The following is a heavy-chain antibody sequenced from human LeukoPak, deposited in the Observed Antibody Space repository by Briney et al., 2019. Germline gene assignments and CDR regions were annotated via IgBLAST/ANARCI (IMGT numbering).Heavy chain of an antibody. CDR3: ARDSGWPGEVWFDP. Sequence: GGSLRLSCAASGFTFSSYGMSWVRQAPGKGLEWVSAISGSGGSTYYADSVKGRFTISRDNAKNTLYLQMNSLRAEDTAVYYXARDSGWPGEVWFDPWGQGTLVTVSS. CDR1: GFTFSSYG. D-gene: IGHD6-19*01. CDR2: ISGSGGST. V-gene: IGHV3-23*01. J-gene: IGHJ5*02.